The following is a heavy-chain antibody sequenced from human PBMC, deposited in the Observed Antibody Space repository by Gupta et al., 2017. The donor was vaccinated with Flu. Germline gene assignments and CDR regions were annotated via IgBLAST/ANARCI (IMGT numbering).Heavy chain of an antibody. Sequence: QVQLQESGPGLVKPSQTMSISCTVSAGSLISGRYFWCWIRQLPGKGLEWIGYVYLNGDTYYNPSLQSRVSISVDRSKNQFSLEGGSVTAADTAVYFCARRGAYFFDFWGQGTLVTVSS. V-gene: IGHV4-31*03. CDR2: VYLNGDT. CDR1: AGSLISGRYF. D-gene: IGHD3-16*01. CDR3: ARRGAYFFDF. J-gene: IGHJ4*02.